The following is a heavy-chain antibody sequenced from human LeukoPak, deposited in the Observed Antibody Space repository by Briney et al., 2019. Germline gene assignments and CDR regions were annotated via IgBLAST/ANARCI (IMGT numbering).Heavy chain of an antibody. CDR1: GGTFSSYA. V-gene: IGHV1-69*05. Sequence: ASVKVSCKVSGGTFSSYAISWVRQAPGQGLEWMGRIIPIFGTANYAQKFQGRVTTTTDESTSTAYMELSSLRSEDTAVYYCAQDGESYGDYGKGIDYWGQGTLVTVSS. D-gene: IGHD4-17*01. J-gene: IGHJ4*02. CDR3: AQDGESYGDYGKGIDY. CDR2: IIPIFGTA.